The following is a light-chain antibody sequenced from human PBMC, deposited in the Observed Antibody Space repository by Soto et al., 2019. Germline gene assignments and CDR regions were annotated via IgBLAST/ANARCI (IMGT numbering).Light chain of an antibody. CDR2: VAS. CDR1: QSVSRY. J-gene: IGKJ1*01. Sequence: EMLMTQSPATLSVSPGERATLSCSASQSVSRYLAWYQQQPGKPPRLLIYVASTRAAGIPARFSGSGSGTDFTLTISSLQSEDFAVYYCQQYKYWPPSFGQGTKVEIK. CDR3: QQYKYWPPS. V-gene: IGKV3-15*01.